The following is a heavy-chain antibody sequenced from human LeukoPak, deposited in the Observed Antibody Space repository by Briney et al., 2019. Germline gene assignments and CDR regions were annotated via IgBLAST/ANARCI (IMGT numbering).Heavy chain of an antibody. J-gene: IGHJ4*02. CDR3: ARDPRDSSGYYYAIDY. D-gene: IGHD3-22*01. V-gene: IGHV1-69*04. CDR2: IIPILGIA. CDR1: GGTFSSNA. Sequence: SVKASCKASGGTFSSNAISWVRQAPGQGLEWMGRIIPILGIANYAQKFQGRVTITADKSTSTAYMELSSLRSEDTAVYYCARDPRDSSGYYYAIDYWGQGTLVTVSS.